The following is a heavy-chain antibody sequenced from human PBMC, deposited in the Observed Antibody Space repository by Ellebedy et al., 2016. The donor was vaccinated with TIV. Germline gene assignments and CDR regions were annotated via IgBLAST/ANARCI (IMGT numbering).Heavy chain of an antibody. J-gene: IGHJ5*02. CDR3: ARTVVAANNWFDP. V-gene: IGHV4-59*12. CDR1: GGSISSYY. D-gene: IGHD2-15*01. Sequence: MPSETLSLTCTVSGGSISSYYWSWIRQPPGKGLEWLGYIYYSGSTNYNPSLKSRVTMSVDTSKNQLSLKLSSVTAADTAVYYCARTVVAANNWFDPWGQGTLVTVSS. CDR2: IYYSGST.